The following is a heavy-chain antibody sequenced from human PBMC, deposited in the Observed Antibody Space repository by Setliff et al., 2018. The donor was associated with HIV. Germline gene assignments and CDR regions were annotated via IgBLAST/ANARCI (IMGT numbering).Heavy chain of an antibody. Sequence: LSLTCTVSGGSISSYYWTWLRQFPGKGLEWIGFIFYTGSTTYNPSLNSRVTILVDTSKNQFSLKLSSVTAADTAVYYCGRQVPVPGVAVTPIDYWGQGTLVTVSS. CDR1: GGSISSYY. V-gene: IGHV4-59*08. CDR3: GRQVPVPGVAVTPIDY. D-gene: IGHD3-22*01. CDR2: IFYTGST. J-gene: IGHJ4*02.